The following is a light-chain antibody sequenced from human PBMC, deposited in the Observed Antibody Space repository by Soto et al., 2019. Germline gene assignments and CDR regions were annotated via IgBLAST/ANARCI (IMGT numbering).Light chain of an antibody. J-gene: IGLJ1*01. V-gene: IGLV2-14*01. CDR2: EVN. CDR1: SSDIGAYDY. Sequence: QSALTQPASLSGSPGQSITISCTGTSSDIGAYDYVSWFQQHPGKAPKLIMYEVNTRPSGVPDRFSGSKSGSTASLTISGLQAEDEADYYCSLYISGSTYVFGTGTKLTVL. CDR3: SLYISGSTYV.